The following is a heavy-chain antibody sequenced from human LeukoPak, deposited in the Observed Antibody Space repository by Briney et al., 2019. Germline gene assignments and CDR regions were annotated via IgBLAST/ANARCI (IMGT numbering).Heavy chain of an antibody. J-gene: IGHJ4*02. CDR1: GYTFTGYG. D-gene: IGHD4-11*01. V-gene: IGHV3-33*06. CDR2: IWSDGTEK. CDR3: AKDAQRGFDYSNSLEY. Sequence: SCKASGYTFTGYGMHWVRQAPGKGLEWVALIWSDGTEKYYGDAVKGRFTISRDNSRNTLYLQMNSLRGEDTAVYYCAKDAQRGFDYSNSLEYWGQGTLVTVSS.